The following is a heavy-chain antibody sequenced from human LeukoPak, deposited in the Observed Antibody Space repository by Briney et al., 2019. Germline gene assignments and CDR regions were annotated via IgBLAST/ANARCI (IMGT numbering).Heavy chain of an antibody. CDR1: GGPISSSSYY. V-gene: IGHV4-39*01. D-gene: IGHD6-6*01. Sequence: SETLSLTCTVSGGPISSSSYYWGWIRQPPGKGLEWIGSIYYSGSTYYNPSLKSRVTISVDTSKNQFSLKLSSVTAADTAVYYCARLVWQLVYFDYWGQGTLVTVPS. J-gene: IGHJ4*02. CDR3: ARLVWQLVYFDY. CDR2: IYYSGST.